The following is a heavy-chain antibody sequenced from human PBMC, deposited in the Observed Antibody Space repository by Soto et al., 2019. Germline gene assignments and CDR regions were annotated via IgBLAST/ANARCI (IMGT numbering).Heavy chain of an antibody. CDR1: GYTFPSYW. CDR2: IYPADSDT. CDR3: ARDSITTSGSMDV. Sequence: GESLKISCTGAGYTFPSYWIAWVRQLPGKGREWMGIIYPADSDTRYSPSFQGQVYSSADKSISTAYLQLRSLKASDTATYYCARDSITTSGSMDVWGQGTTVTVS. V-gene: IGHV5-51*01. D-gene: IGHD6-13*01. J-gene: IGHJ6*02.